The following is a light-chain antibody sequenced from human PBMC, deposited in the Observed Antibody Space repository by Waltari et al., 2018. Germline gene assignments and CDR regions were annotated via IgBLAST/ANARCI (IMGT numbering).Light chain of an antibody. CDR1: QSVSNY. CDR2: GAS. J-gene: IGKJ5*01. Sequence: EIVLTQSPATLSLSPGERGTLSCRASQSVSNYLAWYQQRPGQSPRLLIYGASNRATGIPARFSGSGSGTDFTLTISSLEPEDFAVYYCQQYDKWPPITFGQGTRLEIK. V-gene: IGKV3-11*01. CDR3: QQYDKWPPIT.